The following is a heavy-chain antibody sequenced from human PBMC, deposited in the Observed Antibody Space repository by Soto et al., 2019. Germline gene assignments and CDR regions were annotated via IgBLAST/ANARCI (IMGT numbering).Heavy chain of an antibody. Sequence: GGFLRLSCAASGVTFSSYAMNWVRQAPGKGLEWVANVNQDGGEKFYVGSVKGRFTISRDNAMNSLYPQMNSLRAEDTAVYYWARGRPVPYWGQGTLVTVS. CDR2: VNQDGGEK. V-gene: IGHV3-7*01. CDR3: ARGRPVPY. CDR1: GVTFSSYA. D-gene: IGHD3-10*01. J-gene: IGHJ4*02.